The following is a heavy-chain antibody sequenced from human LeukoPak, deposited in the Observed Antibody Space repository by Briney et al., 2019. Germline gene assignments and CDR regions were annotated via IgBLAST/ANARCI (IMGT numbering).Heavy chain of an antibody. CDR3: ARDRGSSGYDSNWFDP. J-gene: IGHJ5*02. CDR2: ISGYNGNT. D-gene: IGHD5-12*01. V-gene: IGHV1-18*01. CDR1: GYTFTSYH. Sequence: ASVKVSCKASGYTFTSYHITWVRQAPGQGLEWMGWISGYNGNTNYAQKFQGRVSMTTDTSTSTAYMELRSLRSDDTAVYFCARDRGSSGYDSNWFDPWGQGTLVTVSS.